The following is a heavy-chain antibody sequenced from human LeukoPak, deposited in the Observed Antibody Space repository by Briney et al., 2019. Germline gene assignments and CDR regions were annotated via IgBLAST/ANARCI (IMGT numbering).Heavy chain of an antibody. J-gene: IGHJ4*02. V-gene: IGHV3-66*01. D-gene: IGHD3-22*01. Sequence: PGGSLRLSCAASGFTVSSNYMSWVRQAPGKGLEWVSVIYSGGSTYYADSVKGRFTISRDNSKNTLYLQMNSLRAEDTAVYYCARDQDDSSGYYYGYWGQGTLVTVSS. CDR2: IYSGGST. CDR1: GFTVSSNY. CDR3: ARDQDDSSGYYYGY.